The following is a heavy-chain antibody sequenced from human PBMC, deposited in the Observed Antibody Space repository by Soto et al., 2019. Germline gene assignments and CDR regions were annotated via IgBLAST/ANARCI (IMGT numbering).Heavy chain of an antibody. CDR2: IWYDGSNK. CDR3: AREPISSRSVYYFDY. J-gene: IGHJ4*02. CDR1: GLTFSSYG. D-gene: IGHD6-13*01. Sequence: PGGSLRLSCAASGLTFSSYGMHWVRQAPGKGLEWVAVIWYDGSNKYYADSVKGRFTISRDNSKNTLYLQMNSLRAEDTAVYYCAREPISSRSVYYFDYWGQGTLVTVSS. V-gene: IGHV3-33*01.